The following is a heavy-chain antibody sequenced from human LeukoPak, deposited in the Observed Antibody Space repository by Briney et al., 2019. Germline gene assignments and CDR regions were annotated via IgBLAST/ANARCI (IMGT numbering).Heavy chain of an antibody. CDR3: ARDFLSPMSFYMDV. J-gene: IGHJ6*03. D-gene: IGHD3-10*02. V-gene: IGHV3-21*01. CDR2: ITSRSSYI. CDR1: EFTFSSYT. Sequence: GGSLRLSCAASEFTFSSYTMNWVRQAPGKGLEWVSSITSRSSYIYYVDSVKGRFTISRDNAKNSLYLQMNSLRAEDTAVYYCARDFLSPMSFYMDVWGKGTTVTVSS.